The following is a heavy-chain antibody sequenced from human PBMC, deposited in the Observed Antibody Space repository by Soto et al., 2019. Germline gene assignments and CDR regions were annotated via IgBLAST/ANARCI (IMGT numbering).Heavy chain of an antibody. CDR3: AADYGGINWFDP. Sequence: ASVKVSCKASGYTFTSCYIHWGRRAPGQGLEWMGIINPSGGSTSYAQKFQGRVTMTRDTSTSTVYMELSSLRSEDAAVYYCAADYGGINWFDPWGQGTMVTVSS. CDR1: GYTFTSCY. CDR2: INPSGGST. J-gene: IGHJ5*02. V-gene: IGHV1-46*01. D-gene: IGHD4-17*01.